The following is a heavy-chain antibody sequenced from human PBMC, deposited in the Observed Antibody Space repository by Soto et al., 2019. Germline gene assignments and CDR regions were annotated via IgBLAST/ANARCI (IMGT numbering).Heavy chain of an antibody. V-gene: IGHV4-61*08. D-gene: IGHD6-25*01. CDR2: VYYTGST. Sequence: PSETLSLTCTVSGGSVSSADYYWSWVRQSPGKGLEWIGYVYYTGSTDYHPSLKSRVTISLDTSKNQLSLKLSSVTAADTAMYFGDRDLHGYTNGWSIASNNHYYYSMDVWGQGTTVTVS. J-gene: IGHJ6*02. CDR1: GGSVSSADYY. CDR3: DRDLHGYTNGWSIASNNHYYYSMDV.